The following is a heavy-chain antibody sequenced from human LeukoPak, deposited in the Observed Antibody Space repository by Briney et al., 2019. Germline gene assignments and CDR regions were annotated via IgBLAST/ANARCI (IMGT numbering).Heavy chain of an antibody. CDR3: ARGHGDWFDP. J-gene: IGHJ5*02. CDR1: GFTFRSYG. V-gene: IGHV3-33*01. CDR2: IWYDGSNK. D-gene: IGHD2-8*01. Sequence: GRSLRLACAASGFTFRSYGMHWVRQAPGKGLEWVAVIWYDGSNKYYADSVKGRFTISRDNTKNTLYLQMNSLRVEDTAVYYCARGHGDWFDPWGQGTLVTVSS.